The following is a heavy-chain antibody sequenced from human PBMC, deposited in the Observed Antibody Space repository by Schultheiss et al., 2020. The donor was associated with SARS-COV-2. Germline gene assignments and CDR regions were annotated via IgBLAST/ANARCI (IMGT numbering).Heavy chain of an antibody. D-gene: IGHD6-13*01. J-gene: IGHJ4*02. Sequence: SETLSLTCTVSGGSISSYYWSWIRQPPGKGLEWIGYIYYSGSTNYNPSLKSRVTISVDTSKNQFSLKLSSVTAADTAVYYCAGRRIAAAGTFDYWGQGTLVTVSS. CDR1: GGSISSYY. CDR3: AGRRIAAAGTFDY. CDR2: IYYSGST. V-gene: IGHV4-59*01.